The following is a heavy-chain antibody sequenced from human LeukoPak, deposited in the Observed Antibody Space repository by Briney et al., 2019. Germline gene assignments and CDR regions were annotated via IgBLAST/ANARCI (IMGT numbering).Heavy chain of an antibody. J-gene: IGHJ4*02. CDR3: ARQYYDNTGYYYFDY. CDR2: MYYSGST. CDR1: GDAITGSSYY. Sequence: SETLSLTCSVSGDAITGSSYYWSWICQPPGKGLEWIGSMYYSGSTYSNPSLKSRVTMSADTSKNQFSLKLSSVSAADTAVYYCARQYYDNTGYYYFDYWGQGTLVTVSS. D-gene: IGHD3-22*01. V-gene: IGHV4-39*01.